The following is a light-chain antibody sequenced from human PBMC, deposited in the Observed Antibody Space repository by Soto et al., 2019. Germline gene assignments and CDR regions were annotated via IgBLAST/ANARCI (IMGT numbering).Light chain of an antibody. V-gene: IGKV1-12*01. Sequence: DTQMTQSPSSVSASVGDRVIITCRASRDIKNYLSWYHQRPGAAPKLLIYDASSLQSGVPSTISGSGSGRDFSLVISRLQPEDFGTFFCQQIYSFPPTFGGGTKVAIK. CDR3: QQIYSFPPT. J-gene: IGKJ4*01. CDR1: RDIKNY. CDR2: DAS.